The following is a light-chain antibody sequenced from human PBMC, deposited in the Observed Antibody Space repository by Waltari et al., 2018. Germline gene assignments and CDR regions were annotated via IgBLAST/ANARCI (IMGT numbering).Light chain of an antibody. CDR3: QQYYSHPVT. CDR2: GAS. J-gene: IGKJ5*01. Sequence: AIRMTPSPSSLSASTGDRVTITCRPSQGISNSLAWYQQKPGKAPDLLLYGASTLQRGVPARFTGSGSGTDFTLTISRLHSEDVATYYCQQYYSHPVTFGQGTRLEI. CDR1: QGISNS. V-gene: IGKV1-8*01.